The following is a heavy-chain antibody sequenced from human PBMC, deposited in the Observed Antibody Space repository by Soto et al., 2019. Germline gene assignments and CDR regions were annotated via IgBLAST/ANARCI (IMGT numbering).Heavy chain of an antibody. CDR3: AREPAYSSGWSKGWFDP. V-gene: IGHV3-21*01. CDR2: ISSSSSYI. CDR1: GFTFSSYS. J-gene: IGHJ5*02. Sequence: EVQLVESGGGLVKPGGSLRLSCAASGFTFSSYSMNWVRQAPGKGLEWVSSISSSSSYIYYADSVKGRFTISRDNAKNSLYLQMNSLRAEDTAVYYCAREPAYSSGWSKGWFDPWGQGTLDTVSS. D-gene: IGHD6-19*01.